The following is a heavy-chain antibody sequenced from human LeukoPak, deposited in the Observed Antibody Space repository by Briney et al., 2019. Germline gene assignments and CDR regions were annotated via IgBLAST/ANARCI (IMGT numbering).Heavy chain of an antibody. J-gene: IGHJ4*02. CDR2: ISYDGSNK. D-gene: IGHD3-10*01. V-gene: IGHV3-30*04. CDR3: AREWYYYGSGSYPYFDY. Sequence: GRSLRLSCAASGFTFSSYAMHWVRQAPGKGLEWVAVISYDGSNKYYADSVKGRFTISRDNSKNTLYLQMNSLRAEDTAVYYCAREWYYYGSGSYPYFDYWGQGTLVTVSA. CDR1: GFTFSSYA.